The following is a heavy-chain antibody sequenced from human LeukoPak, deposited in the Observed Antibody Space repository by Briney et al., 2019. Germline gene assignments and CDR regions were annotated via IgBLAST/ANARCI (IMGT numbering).Heavy chain of an antibody. CDR1: GGSISSNSYY. D-gene: IGHD1-26*01. J-gene: IGHJ4*02. CDR2: IYNSGST. CDR3: ARQPSGSPGDY. Sequence: SETLSLTCTVSGGSISSNSYYWAWIRQPPGKGLEWIGYIYNSGSTNYNPSPKSRVTMSVDASKNQFSLKLTSVTAADTAVYYCARQPSGSPGDYWGQGTLVTVSS. V-gene: IGHV4-39*01.